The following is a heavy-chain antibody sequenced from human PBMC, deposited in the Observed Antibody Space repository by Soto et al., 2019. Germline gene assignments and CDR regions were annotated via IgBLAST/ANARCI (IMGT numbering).Heavy chain of an antibody. V-gene: IGHV3-7*05. CDR1: GFTFSSYW. CDR3: ASRYCSSTSCYFDY. J-gene: IGHJ4*02. D-gene: IGHD2-2*01. CDR2: IKQDGREK. Sequence: EVQLVESGGGLVQPGGSLRLSCAASGFTFSSYWMSWVRQAPGKGLEWVANIKQDGREKYYVDSVKGRFTISRDNAKNSLYLQMNSLRAEDTAVYYCASRYCSSTSCYFDYWDQGILVTVSS.